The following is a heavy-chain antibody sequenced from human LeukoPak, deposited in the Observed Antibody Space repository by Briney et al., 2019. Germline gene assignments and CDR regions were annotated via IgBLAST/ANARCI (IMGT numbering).Heavy chain of an antibody. CDR3: ARVHYYDSGGAGYYYYMDV. J-gene: IGHJ6*03. Sequence: GGSLRLSCTTSGFSLSNYGMHWVRQAPGKGLEWVAFIRYDGDDKYNADSVKGRFTISRDNSKNTLYLQMNSLRAEDTAVYYCARVHYYDSGGAGYYYYMDVWGKGTTVTVSS. CDR2: IRYDGDDK. CDR1: GFSLSNYG. D-gene: IGHD3-22*01. V-gene: IGHV3-30*02.